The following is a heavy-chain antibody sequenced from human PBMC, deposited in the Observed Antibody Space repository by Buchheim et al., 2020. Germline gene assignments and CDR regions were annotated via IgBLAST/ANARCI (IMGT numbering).Heavy chain of an antibody. D-gene: IGHD3-9*01. Sequence: VQLVESGGGVVQPGGSLRLSCAASGFTFSTYAMGWVRQAPGKGLEWASGISGSGSSTYYADSVKGRFTISRDNSKNTLYLQMNSLRAEDTAVYYCAKAGKDILTQIDFWGQGTL. J-gene: IGHJ4*02. CDR3: AKAGKDILTQIDF. CDR2: ISGSGSST. V-gene: IGHV3-23*04. CDR1: GFTFSTYA.